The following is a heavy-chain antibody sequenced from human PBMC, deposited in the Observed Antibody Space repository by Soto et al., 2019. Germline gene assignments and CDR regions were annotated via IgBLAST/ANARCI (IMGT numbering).Heavy chain of an antibody. CDR3: ARDTYSGYDFGL. CDR1: GASVAGGSYY. Sequence: SETLSLTCSVSGASVAGGSYYWSWVRQPPGKGLEWIGYIPSRGRPFYNPSLTSRGTISADTSKNQLSVQLTSVTAADTAVYYCARDTYSGYDFGLWGQGTLVTVSS. CDR2: IPSRGRP. J-gene: IGHJ5*02. D-gene: IGHD5-12*01. V-gene: IGHV4-30-4*01.